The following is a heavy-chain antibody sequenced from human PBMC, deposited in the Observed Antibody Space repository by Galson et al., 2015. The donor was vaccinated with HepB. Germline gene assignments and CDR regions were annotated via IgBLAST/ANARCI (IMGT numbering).Heavy chain of an antibody. V-gene: IGHV1-69*10. CDR2: IIPILGKA. Sequence: SVKXXXKAXXGTFSSYAISWVXQAPGQGLEWMGGIIPILGKASYAQKFQDRVTITADESTSTAYIQLRNLGSEDTALYYCARTXXGGPXXQXXXYWGRGT. CDR3: ARTXXGGPXXQXXXY. D-gene: IGHD3-16*01. J-gene: IGHJ2*01. CDR1: XGTFSSYA.